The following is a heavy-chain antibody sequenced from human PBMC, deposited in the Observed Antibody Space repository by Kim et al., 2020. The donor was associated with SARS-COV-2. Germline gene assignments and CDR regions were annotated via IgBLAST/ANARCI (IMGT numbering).Heavy chain of an antibody. CDR2: INPNSGGT. V-gene: IGHV1-2*02. CDR3: ARDLRSPYYYDSSGYNY. CDR1: GYTFTGYY. D-gene: IGHD3-22*01. Sequence: ASVKVSCKASGYTFTGYYMHWVRQAPGQGLEWMGWINPNSGGTNYAQKFQGRVTMTRDTSISTAYMELSRLRSDDTAVYYCARDLRSPYYYDSSGYNYWGQGTLVTVSS. J-gene: IGHJ4*02.